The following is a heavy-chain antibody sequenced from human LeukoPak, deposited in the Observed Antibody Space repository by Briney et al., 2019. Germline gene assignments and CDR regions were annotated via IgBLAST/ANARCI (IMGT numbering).Heavy chain of an antibody. Sequence: ASVKVSCKASGYTFTDYYMHWVRQAPGQGLEWMGWMNPNSGNTGYAQKFQGRVTMTRNTSISTAYMELSSLRSEDTAVYYCAREDILTGRGGYWGQGTLVTVSS. CDR1: GYTFTDYY. CDR2: MNPNSGNT. V-gene: IGHV1-8*02. J-gene: IGHJ4*02. CDR3: AREDILTGRGGY. D-gene: IGHD3-9*01.